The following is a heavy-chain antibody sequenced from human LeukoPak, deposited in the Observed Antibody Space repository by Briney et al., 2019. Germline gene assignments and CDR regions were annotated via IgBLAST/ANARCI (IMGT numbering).Heavy chain of an antibody. CDR2: INNGNGKT. CDR1: GYSFTSYA. J-gene: IGHJ6*02. CDR3: VAAGLDYYFSYGMDV. V-gene: IGHV1-3*04. D-gene: IGHD6-13*01. Sequence: ASVKVSCKASGYSFTSYAIYWVRQAPGQRLEWMGWINNGNGKTKYSQKFQARVTITRDTSARTAYMELSSLTSEDTAVYYCVAAGLDYYFSYGMDVWGQGTTVSVSS.